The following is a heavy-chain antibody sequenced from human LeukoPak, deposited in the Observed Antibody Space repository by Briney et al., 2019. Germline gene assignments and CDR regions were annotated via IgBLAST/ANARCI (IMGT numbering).Heavy chain of an antibody. D-gene: IGHD3-22*01. CDR1: GGTFSSYT. J-gene: IGHJ4*02. Sequence: ASVKVSCKASGGTFSSYTISWVRQAPGQGLEWMGRIIPILGIANYAQKFQGRVTITADKSTSTAYMELSSLRSEDTAVYYCARVPYYYDSSGYPPLWGQGTLVTVSS. CDR2: IIPILGIA. CDR3: ARVPYYYDSSGYPPL. V-gene: IGHV1-69*02.